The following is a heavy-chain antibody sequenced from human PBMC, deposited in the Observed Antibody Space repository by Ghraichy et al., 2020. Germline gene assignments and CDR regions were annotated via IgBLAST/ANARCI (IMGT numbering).Heavy chain of an antibody. V-gene: IGHV3-48*02. CDR1: GFSLSSYS. D-gene: IGHD1-14*01. CDR3: VRDPDALDY. CDR2: ITSSGSPI. Sequence: GVLRLSCVASGFSLSSYSMNWVRQAPGKGLEWVSYITSSGSPIHYADSVKGRFTISRDNAKNSLYLQMNSLRDEDTAVYYCVRDPDALDYWGQGTLVTVSS. J-gene: IGHJ4*02.